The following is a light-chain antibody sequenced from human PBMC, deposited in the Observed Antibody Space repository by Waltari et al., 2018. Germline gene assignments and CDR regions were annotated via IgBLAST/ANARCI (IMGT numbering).Light chain of an antibody. CDR3: QQYNEWPPLT. Sequence: EIVMTQSPATLSVSPGERATLSCRASQSISRHLAWYQQNPGQAPRLLIYGASTRATDVPARFSGSGSGTEFTLTISSLQSEDVAVYYCQQYNEWPPLTFGGGTKVEIK. CDR2: GAS. CDR1: QSISRH. V-gene: IGKV3-15*01. J-gene: IGKJ4*01.